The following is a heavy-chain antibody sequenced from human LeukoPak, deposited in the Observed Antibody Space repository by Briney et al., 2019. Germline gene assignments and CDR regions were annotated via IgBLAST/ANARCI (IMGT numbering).Heavy chain of an antibody. D-gene: IGHD5-18*01. V-gene: IGHV1-8*03. CDR3: ARGYSYGFPYYFDY. Sequence: ASVKVSCKASGYTFTTYDINWVRQATGQGLEWMGWMNVNSGNTGYAQNFQGRLTITRNTSISTAYMELSSLRSADTAVYYCARGYSYGFPYYFDYWGQGTLVTVSS. CDR2: MNVNSGNT. J-gene: IGHJ4*02. CDR1: GYTFTTYD.